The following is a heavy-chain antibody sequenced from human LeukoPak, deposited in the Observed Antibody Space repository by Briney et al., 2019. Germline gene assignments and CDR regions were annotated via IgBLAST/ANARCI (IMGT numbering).Heavy chain of an antibody. CDR2: IYYSGST. V-gene: IGHV4-59*08. CDR3: ARHLDLTVWSFDH. D-gene: IGHD3/OR15-3a*01. CDR1: GGSIRSYC. Sequence: PSETLSLTCTVSGGSIRSYCWSWIRQPPGKGLEWIGYIYYSGSTNYSPSLKSRVTISVDTSKNQFSLKVSSVTAADTAVYYCARHLDLTVWSFDHWGQGTLVTVSS. J-gene: IGHJ4*02.